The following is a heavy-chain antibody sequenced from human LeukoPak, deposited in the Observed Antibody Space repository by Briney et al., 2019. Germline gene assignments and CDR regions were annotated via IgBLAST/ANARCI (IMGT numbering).Heavy chain of an antibody. CDR1: GGSFSGYY. V-gene: IGHV4-34*01. CDR2: INHSGST. J-gene: IGHJ4*02. D-gene: IGHD3-22*01. CDR3: ARSGLQYYYDSSGYYYFDY. Sequence: SETLSLTCAVYGGSFSGYYWSWIRQPPGKGLEWIGEINHSGSTNYNPSLKSRVTISVDTSKNQFSLKLSSVTAADTAVYYCARSGLQYYYDSSGYYYFDYWGQGTLVTVSS.